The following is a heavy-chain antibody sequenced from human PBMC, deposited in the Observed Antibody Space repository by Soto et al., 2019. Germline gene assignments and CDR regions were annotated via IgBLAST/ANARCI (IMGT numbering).Heavy chain of an antibody. V-gene: IGHV4-34*01. CDR2: INHSGST. J-gene: IGHJ6*02. CDR3: ARGGSSWYWGYYYYGMDV. D-gene: IGHD6-13*01. Sequence: SETLSLTCAVYGGSFSGYYWSWIRQPPGKGLEWIGEINHSGSTNYNPSLKSRVTISVDTSKNQFSLKLSSVTAADTAVYYCARGGSSWYWGYYYYGMDVWGQGTTVTVSS. CDR1: GGSFSGYY.